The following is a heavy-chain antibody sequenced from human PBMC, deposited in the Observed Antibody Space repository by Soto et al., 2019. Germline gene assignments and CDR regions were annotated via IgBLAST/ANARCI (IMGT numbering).Heavy chain of an antibody. Sequence: GGSLRLSCAASGFTFSSYAMGWVRQAPGTGLEWVSFIDGSGGNIYFADSVKGRFTISRDNAKNSLYLQMNSLRAEDTAVYYCARDEGSSSWLDFWGQGTLVTVSS. V-gene: IGHV3-48*01. CDR2: IDGSGGNI. CDR3: ARDEGSSSWLDF. J-gene: IGHJ4*02. CDR1: GFTFSSYA. D-gene: IGHD6-13*01.